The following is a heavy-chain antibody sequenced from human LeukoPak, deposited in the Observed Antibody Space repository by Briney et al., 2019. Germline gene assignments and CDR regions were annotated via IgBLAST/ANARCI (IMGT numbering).Heavy chain of an antibody. CDR3: AIWTSGNY. Sequence: PRGSLRLSCAASGFTFNRSWMNWVRQAPGKGLEWVANLDPSGSQKRNVDSVKGRFIISKDNPGASLYLDMYSLRAEDTAIYYCAIWTSGNYWGQGTLVTVSS. V-gene: IGHV3-7*01. CDR1: GFTFNRSW. D-gene: IGHD1-1*01. CDR2: LDPSGSQK. J-gene: IGHJ4*02.